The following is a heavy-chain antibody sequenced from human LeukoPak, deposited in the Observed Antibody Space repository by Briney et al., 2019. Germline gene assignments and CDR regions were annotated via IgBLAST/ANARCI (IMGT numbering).Heavy chain of an antibody. Sequence: SETLSLTCTVSGGSISSYYWSWIRQPPGKGLEWIGYIYYSGSTNYNPSLKSRVTISVDTSKNQFSLKLSSVTAADTAVYYCASPNVFSYGMDVWGQGTTVTVSS. J-gene: IGHJ6*02. CDR3: ASPNVFSYGMDV. V-gene: IGHV4-59*08. CDR2: IYYSGST. D-gene: IGHD4/OR15-4a*01. CDR1: GGSISSYY.